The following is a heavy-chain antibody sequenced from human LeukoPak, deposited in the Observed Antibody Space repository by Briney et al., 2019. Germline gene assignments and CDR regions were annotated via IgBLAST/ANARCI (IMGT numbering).Heavy chain of an antibody. CDR2: INPDSGVT. V-gene: IGHV1-2*02. CDR3: ARDGTFDI. D-gene: IGHD2-15*01. CDR1: GYTFTGYY. Sequence: ASVKVSCKASGYTFTGYYMHWVRQAPGQGLEWMGWINPDSGVTNYPQKFQGRVTMTRDTSSSTAYMELIGLRSDDTAVYYCARDGTFDIWGQGTMAAVSS. J-gene: IGHJ3*02.